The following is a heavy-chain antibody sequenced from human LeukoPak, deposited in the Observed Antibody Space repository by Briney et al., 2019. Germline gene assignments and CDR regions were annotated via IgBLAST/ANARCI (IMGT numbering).Heavy chain of an antibody. Sequence: GGSLRLSCAASGFTFSSYSMNWVRQAPGKGLEWVSSISSSSSYIYYADLVKGRFTISRDNAKNSLYLQMNSLRAEDTAVYYCARAGYDFWSGYYYYFDYWGQGTLVTVSS. D-gene: IGHD3-3*01. CDR3: ARAGYDFWSGYYYYFDY. V-gene: IGHV3-21*01. J-gene: IGHJ4*02. CDR1: GFTFSSYS. CDR2: ISSSSSYI.